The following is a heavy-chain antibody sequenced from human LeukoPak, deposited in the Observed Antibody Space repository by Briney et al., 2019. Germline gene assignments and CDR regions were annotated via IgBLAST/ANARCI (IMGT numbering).Heavy chain of an antibody. CDR2: IYYSGST. CDR1: GGSISSGDYY. CDR3: ARAGGNRFDP. J-gene: IGHJ5*02. Sequence: SETLSLTCTVSGGSISSGDYYWSWIRQYPGQGLEWIGYIYYSGSTTYNSSLKSRVTISVDTSKNQFSLKLTSVTAADTAVYYCARAGGNRFDPWGQGILVTVSS. D-gene: IGHD3-10*01. V-gene: IGHV4-61*08.